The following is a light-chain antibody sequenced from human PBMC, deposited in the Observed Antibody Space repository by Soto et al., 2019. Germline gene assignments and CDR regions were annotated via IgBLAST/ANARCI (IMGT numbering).Light chain of an antibody. CDR3: CSHAGSYTYV. CDR1: SSDVGGYNY. Sequence: QSALTQPRSVSGSPGQSLTISCTGTSSDVGGYNYVSWYQQYPGKVPKLMIYDVTKRPSGVPDRFSGSKSGNTASLTISRLQAEDEADYYCCSHAGSYTYVFGTGTKLTVL. J-gene: IGLJ1*01. V-gene: IGLV2-11*01. CDR2: DVT.